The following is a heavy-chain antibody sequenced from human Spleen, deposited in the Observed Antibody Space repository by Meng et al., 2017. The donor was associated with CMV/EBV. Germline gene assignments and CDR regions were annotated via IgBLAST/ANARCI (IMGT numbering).Heavy chain of an antibody. Sequence: GESLKISCAASGFTFSSYAMSWVRQAPGKGLEWVSAISGSGGSTYYADSVKGRFTISRDNSKNTLYLQMNSLRAEDTAVYYCARDYYDRSGYHPGDYWGQGTLVTVSS. CDR3: ARDYYDRSGYHPGDY. D-gene: IGHD3-22*01. CDR1: GFTFSSYA. J-gene: IGHJ4*02. CDR2: ISGSGGST. V-gene: IGHV3-23*01.